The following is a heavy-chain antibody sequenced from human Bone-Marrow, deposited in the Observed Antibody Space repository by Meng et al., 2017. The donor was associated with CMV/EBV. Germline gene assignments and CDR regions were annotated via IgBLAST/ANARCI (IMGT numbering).Heavy chain of an antibody. Sequence: GESLKISCAASGSTVSSNYMSWVRQAPGKGLEWVSVIYSGGSTYYADSVKGRFTISRDNSKNTLYLQMNSLRAEDTDVYYCARVFRTAEVTPFVYYFDYWGQGTLVTVSS. D-gene: IGHD1-1*01. CDR2: IYSGGST. V-gene: IGHV3-53*01. CDR1: GSTVSSNY. J-gene: IGHJ4*02. CDR3: ARVFRTAEVTPFVYYFDY.